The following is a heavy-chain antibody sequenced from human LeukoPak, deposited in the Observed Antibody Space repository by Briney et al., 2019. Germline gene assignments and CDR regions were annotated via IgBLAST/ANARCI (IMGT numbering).Heavy chain of an antibody. D-gene: IGHD2-15*01. J-gene: IGHJ6*03. CDR2: IYYSGST. CDR3: ARTTEGYCRGRSCYSYYYYMDV. Sequence: SETLSLTCTVAGGSISSYYWSWIRQPPGKGLEWIGYIYYSGSTNYNPSLKSRVTISVDTSKNQFSLKLSSVTAADTAVYYCARTTEGYCRGRSCYSYYYYMDVWGKGTTVTVSS. V-gene: IGHV4-59*01. CDR1: GGSISSYY.